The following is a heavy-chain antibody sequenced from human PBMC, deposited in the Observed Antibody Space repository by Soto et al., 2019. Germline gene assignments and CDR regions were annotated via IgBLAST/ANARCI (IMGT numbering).Heavy chain of an antibody. CDR3: ARVDTTEDYGMDV. V-gene: IGHV4-59*01. Sequence: QVQLQESGPGLVKPSETLSLTCTVSGGSISSYYWSWIRQPPGKGLEWIGYIYYSGSTNYNPSLTSRVTISVDTSKNQFSLKLSSVTAADTAVYYCARVDTTEDYGMDVWGQGTTVTVSS. CDR1: GGSISSYY. J-gene: IGHJ6*02. CDR2: IYYSGST. D-gene: IGHD1-1*01.